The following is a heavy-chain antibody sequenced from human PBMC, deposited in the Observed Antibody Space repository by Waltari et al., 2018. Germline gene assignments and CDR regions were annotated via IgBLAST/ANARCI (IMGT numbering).Heavy chain of an antibody. CDR2: IYYSGST. CDR1: GGSISSSSSY. D-gene: IGHD4-17*01. J-gene: IGHJ5*02. CDR3: ARVSYGDYLNWFDP. V-gene: IGHV4-39*07. Sequence: QLQLQESGPGLVKPSESLSLTCTVSGGSISSSSSYWGWIRPPPGKGLEWIGSIYYSGSTYYNPSLKSRVTISVDTSKNQFSLKLSSVTAADTAVYYCARVSYGDYLNWFDPWGQGTLVTVSS.